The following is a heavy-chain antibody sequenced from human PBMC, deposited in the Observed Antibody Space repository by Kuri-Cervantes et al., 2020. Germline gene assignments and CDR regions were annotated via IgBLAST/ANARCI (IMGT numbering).Heavy chain of an antibody. Sequence: SETLSLTCTVSGGSISSYYWSWIRQPPGKGLEWIGSIYHSGSAYYNPSLKSRVTISVDTSKSQFSLKLSSVTAADTAVYYCARQNYYDSSGGGAFDIWGQGTMVTVSS. V-gene: IGHV4-59*08. CDR3: ARQNYYDSSGGGAFDI. CDR1: GGSISSYY. D-gene: IGHD3-22*01. CDR2: IYHSGSA. J-gene: IGHJ3*02.